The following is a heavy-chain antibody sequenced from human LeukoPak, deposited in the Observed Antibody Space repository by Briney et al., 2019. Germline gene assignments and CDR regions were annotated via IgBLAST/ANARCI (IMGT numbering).Heavy chain of an antibody. CDR2: INHSGST. CDR1: GGSLSGYY. CDR3: ARVRTRRRYFDWLLSPNWFDP. D-gene: IGHD3-9*01. J-gene: IGHJ5*02. V-gene: IGHV4-34*01. Sequence: PSETLSLTCAVYGGSLSGYYWSWIRQPPGKGLEWIGEINHSGSTNYNPSLKSRVTISVDTSKNQFSLKLSSVTAADTAVYYCARVRTRRRYFDWLLSPNWFDPWGQGTLVTVPS.